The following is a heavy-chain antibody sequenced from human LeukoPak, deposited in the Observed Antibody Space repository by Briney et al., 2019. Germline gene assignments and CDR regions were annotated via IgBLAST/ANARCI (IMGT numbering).Heavy chain of an antibody. Sequence: ASVKVSCKASGYTFTSYAMNWVRQAPGQGLEWMGWISAYNGNTNYAQKLQGRVTITADESTSTAYMELSSLRSEDTAVYYCARRRRGSGYSSFDYWGQGTLVTVSS. V-gene: IGHV1-18*01. CDR3: ARRRRGSGYSSFDY. J-gene: IGHJ4*02. D-gene: IGHD3-3*01. CDR1: GYTFTSYA. CDR2: ISAYNGNT.